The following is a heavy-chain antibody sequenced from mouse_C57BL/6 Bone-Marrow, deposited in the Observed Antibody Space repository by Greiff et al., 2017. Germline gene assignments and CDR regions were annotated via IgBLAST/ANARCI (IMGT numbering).Heavy chain of an antibody. Sequence: VQLQQSGPGLVQPSQSLSITCTVSGFSLTSYGVHWVRQSPGKGLEWLGVIWSGGSTDYNAAFISSLSISKDNSKSQVFFKMNSLQADDTAIYYCARTEFITTVVDWYFDVWGTGTTVTVSS. CDR2: IWSGGST. CDR1: GFSLTSYG. CDR3: ARTEFITTVVDWYFDV. J-gene: IGHJ1*03. D-gene: IGHD1-1*01. V-gene: IGHV2-2*01.